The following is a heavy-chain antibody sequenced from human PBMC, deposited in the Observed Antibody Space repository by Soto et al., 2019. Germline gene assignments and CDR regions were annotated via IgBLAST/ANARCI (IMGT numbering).Heavy chain of an antibody. CDR3: AKGGGAPGYPIDY. Sequence: QVQLGESGGGVAQPGKSLRLSCVGSGFTFGNYAMYWVRQAPGKGLEWVAFISYDGSKRYHADSVKGQFTISRVNARNTLYLQMDRLRPEDTAVYYCAKGGGAPGYPIDYWGLGTLVTVSS. CDR2: ISYDGSKR. J-gene: IGHJ4*02. CDR1: GFTFGNYA. D-gene: IGHD3-9*01. V-gene: IGHV3-30*18.